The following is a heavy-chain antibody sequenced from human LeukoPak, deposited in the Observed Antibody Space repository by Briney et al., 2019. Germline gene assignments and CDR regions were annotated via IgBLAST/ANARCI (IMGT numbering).Heavy chain of an antibody. J-gene: IGHJ4*02. CDR3: ARPRYCSSTSCYGGFDY. D-gene: IGHD2-2*01. Sequence: SETLSLTCAVYGGSFSGYYWSWIRQPPGKGLEWIGEINHSGSTNYNPSLKSQVTISVDTSKNQFSLKLSSVTAADTAVYYCARPRYCSSTSCYGGFDYWGQGTLVTVSS. CDR2: INHSGST. V-gene: IGHV4-34*01. CDR1: GGSFSGYY.